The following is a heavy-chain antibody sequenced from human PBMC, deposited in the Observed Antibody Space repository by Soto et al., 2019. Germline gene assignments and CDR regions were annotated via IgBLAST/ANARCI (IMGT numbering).Heavy chain of an antibody. J-gene: IGHJ6*02. CDR2: ISTYNGNR. V-gene: IGHV1-18*01. D-gene: IGHD5-12*01. CDR1: GYTFSNYG. Sequence: ASVKVSCKASGYTFSNYGIKWVRQAPGQGLEWMGWISTYNGNRNYAEKFQGRVTMTTDTSTSTVHMEVRSLRSDDTAVYYCAREGVAPYYYYGMDVWGQGTPVTVSS. CDR3: AREGVAPYYYYGMDV.